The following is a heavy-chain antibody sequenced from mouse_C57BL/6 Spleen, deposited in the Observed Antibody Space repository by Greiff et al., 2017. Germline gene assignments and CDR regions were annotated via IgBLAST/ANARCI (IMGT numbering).Heavy chain of an antibody. CDR2: IDPEDGET. Sequence: VQLQQSGAELVKPGASVKLSSPASGFNIQDYYMHWVKQRTEQGLEWIGRIDPEDGETKYAQKFQGQATITADTSSNTAYLQLSSLTCEETAVYYCASPLYDGGQGATVTVSS. V-gene: IGHV14-2*01. J-gene: IGHJ2*01. CDR1: GFNIQDYY. D-gene: IGHD2-3*01. CDR3: ASPLYD.